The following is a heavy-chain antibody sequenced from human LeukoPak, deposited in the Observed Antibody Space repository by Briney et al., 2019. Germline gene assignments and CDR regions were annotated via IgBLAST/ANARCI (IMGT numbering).Heavy chain of an antibody. D-gene: IGHD6-13*01. J-gene: IGHJ4*02. CDR2: IIPIFGTA. CDR1: GGTFSSYA. CDR3: ARAGSSWVYFDY. V-gene: IGHV1-69*13. Sequence: SVKVSCKASGGTFSSYAISWVRQAPGQGREWMGGIIPIFGTANYAQKFQGRVTITADESKSTAYMELSSLRSEDTAVYYCARAGSSWVYFDYWGQGTLVTVSS.